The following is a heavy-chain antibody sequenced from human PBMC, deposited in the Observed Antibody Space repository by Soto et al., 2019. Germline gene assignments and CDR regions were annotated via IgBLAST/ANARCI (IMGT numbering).Heavy chain of an antibody. V-gene: IGHV2-5*02. CDR1: GFSLTTSGVG. J-gene: IGHJ4*02. CDR3: AHRVLRTVFGLVTTTAIYFDF. Sequence: QITLNESGPTQVKPRQTLTLTCPFSGFSLTTSGVGVGWIRQSPGKAPEWLALIYWDDDKRYSPSLKSRFTITKDSSKNQVVLTMADVDPADTATYYCAHRVLRTVFGLVTTTAIYFDFWGQGTPVAVSS. D-gene: IGHD3-3*01. CDR2: IYWDDDK.